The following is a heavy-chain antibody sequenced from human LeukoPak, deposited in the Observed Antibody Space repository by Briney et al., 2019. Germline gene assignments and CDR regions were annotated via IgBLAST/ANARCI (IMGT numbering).Heavy chain of an antibody. J-gene: IGHJ4*02. CDR2: IKQDGSEK. Sequence: GGSLRLSCAASGFTFSSYWMSWVRQAPGKGLEWVANIKQDGSEKYYVDSVKGRFTISRDNAKNSLYLQMNSLRAEDTAVYYCARGYYVWGSYRSNGPDYWGQGTLVTVSS. CDR3: ARGYYVWGSYRSNGPDY. CDR1: GFTFSSYW. D-gene: IGHD3-16*02. V-gene: IGHV3-7*01.